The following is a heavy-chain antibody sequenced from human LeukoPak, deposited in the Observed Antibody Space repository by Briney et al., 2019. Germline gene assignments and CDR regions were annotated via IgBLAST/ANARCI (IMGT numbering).Heavy chain of an antibody. CDR2: INPNSGGT. D-gene: IGHD3-22*01. V-gene: IGHV1-2*02. Sequence: GASVKVSCKASGYTFTGYYIHWMRQAPGQGLEWMGWINPNSGGTNYAQKFQGRVTMTRDTSISTAYMELSRLRSDDTAVYYCARVIYDSSGYYIDYWGQGTLVTVSS. CDR1: GYTFTGYY. J-gene: IGHJ4*02. CDR3: ARVIYDSSGYYIDY.